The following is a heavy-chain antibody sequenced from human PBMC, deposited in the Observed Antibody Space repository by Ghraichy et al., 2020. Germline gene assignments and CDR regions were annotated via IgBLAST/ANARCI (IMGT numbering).Heavy chain of an antibody. Sequence: SETLSLTCIVSGGSISSTSYYWGWIRQPPGKGVEWIGTVYYSGSTYYNPSLKSRVTISVDTSKNQFSLKVNSVTAADTAIYYCAIQRWLGNAFDFWGQGTMVTVSS. V-gene: IGHV4-39*01. J-gene: IGHJ3*01. D-gene: IGHD5-12*01. CDR2: VYYSGST. CDR1: GGSISSTSYY. CDR3: AIQRWLGNAFDF.